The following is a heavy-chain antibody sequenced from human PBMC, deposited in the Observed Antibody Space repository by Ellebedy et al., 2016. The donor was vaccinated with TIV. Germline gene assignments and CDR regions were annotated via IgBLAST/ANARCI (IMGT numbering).Heavy chain of an antibody. Sequence: GGSLRLSCAASGFTFSSYAMHWVRQAPGKGLEWVAVISFDGSNKYYADSVKGRFTISRDNSKNTLYLQMNSLRAEDTAVYYCARDMYGGNSGYNYWGQGTLVTVSS. CDR3: ARDMYGGNSGYNY. D-gene: IGHD4-23*01. CDR1: GFTFSSYA. J-gene: IGHJ4*02. V-gene: IGHV3-30-3*01. CDR2: ISFDGSNK.